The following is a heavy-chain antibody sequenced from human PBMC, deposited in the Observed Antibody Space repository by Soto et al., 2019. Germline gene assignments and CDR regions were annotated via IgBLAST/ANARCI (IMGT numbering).Heavy chain of an antibody. J-gene: IGHJ4*02. CDR2: IWYDGSNK. CDR1: GFTFSSYG. D-gene: IGHD4-17*01. Sequence: QVYLVESGGGVVQPGTSLRLSCAASGFTFSSYGMHWVRQTPGKGLDWVAVIWYDGSNKYYADSVKGRFTISRDNSKNTLYLQVNSLRVEDTAAYYCARAYGDWRYFDYWGQGTLVTVSS. CDR3: ARAYGDWRYFDY. V-gene: IGHV3-33*01.